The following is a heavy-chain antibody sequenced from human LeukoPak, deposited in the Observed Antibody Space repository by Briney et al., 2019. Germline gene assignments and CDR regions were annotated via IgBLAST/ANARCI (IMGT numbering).Heavy chain of an antibody. J-gene: IGHJ4*02. CDR1: GFTFSSYW. V-gene: IGHV4-34*08. CDR3: ACLGYCNRVRFGS. Sequence: GSLRLSCAASGFTFSSYWMHWVRQAPGKGLEWIGEVNHSGTTKYNPSLRSRVTISVDTSKNQFSLKLTSVTAADTAVYYCACLGYCNRVRFGSWGRGTAVTVSS. CDR2: VNHSGTT. D-gene: IGHD2/OR15-2a*01.